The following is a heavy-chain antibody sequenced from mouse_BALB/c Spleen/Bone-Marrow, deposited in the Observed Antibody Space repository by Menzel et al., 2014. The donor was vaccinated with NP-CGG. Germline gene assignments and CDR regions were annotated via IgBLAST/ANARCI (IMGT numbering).Heavy chain of an antibody. Sequence: EVMLVESGGGLVQPGGSLKLSCAASGFTFSTYVMSWVRQTPDKRLELVASINNNGGSTYYPDSVKGRFTISRDNAKNTLYLQMSSLKSEDTAMYYCARDHVVGYWGQGTLVTVSA. J-gene: IGHJ3*01. CDR1: GFTFSTYV. CDR3: ARDHVVGY. CDR2: INNNGGST. V-gene: IGHV5-6-3*01.